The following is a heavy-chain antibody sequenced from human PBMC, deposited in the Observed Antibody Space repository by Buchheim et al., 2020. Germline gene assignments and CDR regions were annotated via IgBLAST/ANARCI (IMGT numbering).Heavy chain of an antibody. Sequence: EVQLLESGGGLVQPGGSLRLSCAASGFTFSSYAMSWVRQAPGKGLEWVSLIRGSGDNTYYADSVRGRFTISRDNSKNTLYLQRNSLRAEDTAVYYCAKDLYGDYGMDVWGQGTT. V-gene: IGHV3-23*01. CDR3: AKDLYGDYGMDV. CDR2: IRGSGDNT. D-gene: IGHD4-17*01. J-gene: IGHJ6*02. CDR1: GFTFSSYA.